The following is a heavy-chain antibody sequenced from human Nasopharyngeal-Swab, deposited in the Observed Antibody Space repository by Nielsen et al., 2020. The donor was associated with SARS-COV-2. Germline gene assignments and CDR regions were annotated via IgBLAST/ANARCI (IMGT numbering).Heavy chain of an antibody. J-gene: IGHJ4*02. CDR2: ISYDGSNK. D-gene: IGHD3-3*01. Sequence: GGSLRLSCAASGFTFSSYAMSWVRQAPGKGLEWVAVISYDGSNKYYADSVKGRFTISRDNSKNTLYLQMNSLRAEDTAVYYCAFADFDYWGQGTLVTVSS. CDR1: GFTFSSYA. V-gene: IGHV3-30*03. CDR3: AFADFDY.